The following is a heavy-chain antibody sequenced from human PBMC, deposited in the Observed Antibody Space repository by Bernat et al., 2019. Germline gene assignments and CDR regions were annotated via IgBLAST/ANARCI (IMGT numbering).Heavy chain of an antibody. D-gene: IGHD6-19*01. V-gene: IGHV3-23*01. CDR1: GFTFSTYA. J-gene: IGHJ5*02. CDR3: AKDRVPDGAWSIDA. Sequence: EVQLLESGGGLVQPGGSLRLSCAASGFTFSTYAMDWVRLAPGKGLEGVSGIFGNGGGIWYADSVKGRFTISRDNSKNILYLQMNSLRVEDTAIYYCAKDRVPDGAWSIDAWGPGTLVTVSS. CDR2: IFGNGGGI.